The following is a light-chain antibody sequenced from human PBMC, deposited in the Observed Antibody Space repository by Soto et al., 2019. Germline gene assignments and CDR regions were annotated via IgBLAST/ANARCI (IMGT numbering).Light chain of an antibody. CDR3: QQYNNWPPIT. Sequence: EIVLTQSPGTLSLSPGERATLSCRAIQSFSSANFAWYQQKPGQAPRLLIYGASTRATGIPARFSGSGSGTEFTLTISSLQSEDFAVYYCQQYNNWPPITFGQGTRLEI. CDR2: GAS. V-gene: IGKV3-15*01. J-gene: IGKJ5*01. CDR1: QSFSSAN.